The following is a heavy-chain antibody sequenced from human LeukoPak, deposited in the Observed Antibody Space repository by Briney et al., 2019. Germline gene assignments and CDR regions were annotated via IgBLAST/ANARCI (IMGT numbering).Heavy chain of an antibody. D-gene: IGHD6-19*01. CDR1: GDSISSYY. J-gene: IGHJ4*02. CDR2: IYYSGST. CDR3: ARGGGLRYNSGWYWYFDY. V-gene: IGHV4-59*01. Sequence: SETLSLTCTVSGDSISSYYWSWIRQPPGKGLEWIGYIYYSGSTNYNPSLKSRVTISVDTSKNHFSLKLSSVTAADTAVYYCARGGGLRYNSGWYWYFDYWGQGTLVTVSS.